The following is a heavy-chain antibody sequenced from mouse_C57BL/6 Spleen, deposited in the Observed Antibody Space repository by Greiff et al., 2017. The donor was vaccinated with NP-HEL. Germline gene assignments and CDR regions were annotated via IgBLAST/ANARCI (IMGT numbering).Heavy chain of an antibody. Sequence: VQLQQSGPELVKPGASVKISCKASGYAFSSSWMNWVKQRPGKGLEWIGRIYPGDGDTNYNGKFKGKATLTADKSSSTAYMQLSSLTSEDSAVYFRARYELGRNYWGQGTTLTVSS. J-gene: IGHJ2*01. CDR2: IYPGDGDT. CDR1: GYAFSSSW. CDR3: ARYELGRNY. V-gene: IGHV1-82*01. D-gene: IGHD4-1*01.